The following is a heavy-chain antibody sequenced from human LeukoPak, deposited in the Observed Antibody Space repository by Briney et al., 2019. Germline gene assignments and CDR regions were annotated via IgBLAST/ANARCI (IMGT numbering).Heavy chain of an antibody. J-gene: IGHJ3*02. CDR2: IYYSGST. CDR3: ARSDAWDGSGSYDI. Sequence: PSQTLSLTCTVSGGSISSGDYYWSWIRQPPGKGLEWIGYIYYSGSTYYNPSLKSRVTISVDTSKNQFSLKLSSVTAADTAVYYCARSDAWDGSGSYDIWGQGTMVTASS. V-gene: IGHV4-30-4*08. D-gene: IGHD3-10*01. CDR1: GGSISSGDYY.